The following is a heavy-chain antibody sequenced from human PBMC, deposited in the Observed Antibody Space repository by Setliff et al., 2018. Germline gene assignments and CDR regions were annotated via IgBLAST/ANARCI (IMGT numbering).Heavy chain of an antibody. CDR2: IYPSDSDI. J-gene: IGHJ4*02. Sequence: PGESLKISCKGSGYNFINYWIGWVRQMPGKGLEWMGIIYPSDSDIRYSPSFQGQVTISADKSISTAYLQWSSLKASGTATYYCARVVGADGIGIDYWGQGTVVTVSS. D-gene: IGHD2-15*01. CDR1: GYNFINYW. V-gene: IGHV5-51*01. CDR3: ARVVGADGIGIDY.